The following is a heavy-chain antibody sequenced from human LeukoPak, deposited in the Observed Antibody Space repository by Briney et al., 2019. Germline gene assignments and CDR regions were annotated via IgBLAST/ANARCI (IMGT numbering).Heavy chain of an antibody. J-gene: IGHJ4*02. V-gene: IGHV3-53*01. D-gene: IGHD2-2*01. CDR2: IYSGGST. Sequence: GGSLRLSCAASGFTVSSNYMSWVRQAPGKGLEWVSVIYSGGSTYYADFVKGRFTISRDNSKNTLYLQMNSLRAEDTAVYYCAKDAWGDCSSTSCQPFFDYWGQGTLVTVAS. CDR1: GFTVSSNY. CDR3: AKDAWGDCSSTSCQPFFDY.